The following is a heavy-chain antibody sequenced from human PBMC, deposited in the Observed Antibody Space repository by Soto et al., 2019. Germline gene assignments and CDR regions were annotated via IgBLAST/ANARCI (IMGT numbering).Heavy chain of an antibody. CDR1: GGSISINIYY. J-gene: IGHJ3*02. D-gene: IGHD4-4*01. CDR2: IHYSGNT. V-gene: IGHV4-39*01. CDR3: ARRTVAGALDI. Sequence: QLQLQESGPGLVKPSETPSLTCTVSGGSISINIYYWGWIRQPPGKGLGWIGSIHYSGNTYYNPSLKSRVTISVDTAKNQFSLNLSSVTAADTAVYYCARRTVAGALDIWGQGTMVTVSS.